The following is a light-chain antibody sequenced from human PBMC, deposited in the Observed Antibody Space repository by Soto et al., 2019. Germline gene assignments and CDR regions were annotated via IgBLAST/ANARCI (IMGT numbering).Light chain of an antibody. Sequence: DIQMTQSPSTLSASVGDTVTITCRASQSISSWLAWYQQKPGKVPKVLIYDASSLESGVPSRFSGSGSGTEFTLTISSLQPDDFATYYCQQYNSYSGVTFGPGTKVDIK. V-gene: IGKV1-5*01. CDR2: DAS. CDR1: QSISSW. J-gene: IGKJ3*01. CDR3: QQYNSYSGVT.